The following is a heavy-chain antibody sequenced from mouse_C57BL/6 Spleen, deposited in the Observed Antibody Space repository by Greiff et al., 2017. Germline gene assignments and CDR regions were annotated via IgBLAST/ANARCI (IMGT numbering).Heavy chain of an antibody. J-gene: IGHJ2*01. CDR2: IDPSDSYT. Sequence: QVQLQQSGAELVMPGASVKLSCKASGYTFTSSWMHWVKQRPGQGLEWIGEIDPSDSYTNYNQKFKGKSTLTVDKSSSTAYMQLSSLTSEDSAVXYGASGRGDGPFDYWGQGTTLTVSS. CDR3: ASGRGDGPFDY. V-gene: IGHV1-69*01. D-gene: IGHD2-3*01. CDR1: GYTFTSSW.